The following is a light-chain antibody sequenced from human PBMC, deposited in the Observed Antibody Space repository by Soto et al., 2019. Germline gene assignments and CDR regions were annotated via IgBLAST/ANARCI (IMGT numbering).Light chain of an antibody. CDR1: QTVSRS. V-gene: IGKV3-15*01. J-gene: IGKJ2*01. Sequence: EVVLTQSPATLSVSPGELATLSCRASQTVSRSLAWYQQKPGQAPRLLIYGASMRATGVPDRFSGSGSGTDFTLTISSLQSEAFAVYYCQQYIDWPPYTVGQGTKVEIK. CDR3: QQYIDWPPYT. CDR2: GAS.